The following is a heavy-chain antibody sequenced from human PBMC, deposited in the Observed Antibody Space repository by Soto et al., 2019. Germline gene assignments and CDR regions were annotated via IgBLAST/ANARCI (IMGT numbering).Heavy chain of an antibody. Sequence: QVHLQESGPGLVKPSGTLSLTCDVSGASISSVYWWSWVRQSPGKGLEWIGEISQRGSANYRASLKSRVTMSLDTSKNQFSLRLTSVTAADTAVYYCARYSAVSGTYYFDYWGQGTLVTVSS. CDR2: ISQRGSA. J-gene: IGHJ4*02. V-gene: IGHV4-4*02. CDR3: ARYSAVSGTYYFDY. D-gene: IGHD6-13*01. CDR1: GASISSVYW.